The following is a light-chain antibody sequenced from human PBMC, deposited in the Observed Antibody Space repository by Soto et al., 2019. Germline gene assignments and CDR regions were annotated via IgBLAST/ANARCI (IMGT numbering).Light chain of an antibody. V-gene: IGKV1-12*01. CDR3: QQSKTFPLT. CDR2: IAS. Sequence: DIQMTQSPSTLSASIGDRVTITCRASETIRTWLTWYHQKPGKAPKVLIYIASRLQSGVPSRFSGRGSGTDFSLTISNLQPEDFATYFCQQSKTFPLTFGGGTKVDIK. CDR1: ETIRTW. J-gene: IGKJ4*01.